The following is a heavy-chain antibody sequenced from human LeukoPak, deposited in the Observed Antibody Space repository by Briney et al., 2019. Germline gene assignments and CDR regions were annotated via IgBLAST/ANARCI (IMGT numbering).Heavy chain of an antibody. Sequence: SETLSLTCTVSGGSVNNGGYFWNWIRQSPGKGLEWLGYVYSSGSPNYNLSLRSRVSMSVDTSKNQFSLKLSSVTAADTAVYYCASVSVSSAGYHFYYYGMDVWGKGTTVIVSS. CDR2: VYSSGSP. J-gene: IGHJ6*04. V-gene: IGHV4-61*08. CDR1: GGSVNNGGYF. CDR3: ASVSVSSAGYHFYYYGMDV. D-gene: IGHD6-25*01.